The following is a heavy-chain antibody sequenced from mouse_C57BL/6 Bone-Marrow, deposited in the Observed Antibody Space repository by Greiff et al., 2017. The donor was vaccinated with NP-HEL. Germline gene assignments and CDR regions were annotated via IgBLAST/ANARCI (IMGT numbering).Heavy chain of an antibody. CDR2: IDPETGGT. CDR1: GYTFTDYE. V-gene: IGHV1-15*01. J-gene: IGHJ2*01. Sequence: VQLQQSGAELVRPGASVTLSCKASGYTFTDYEMHWVKQTPVHGLEWIGAIDPETGGTAYNQKFKGKAILTADKSSSTAYMERRSLTSEDSAVYYCTRGGGYGNYFDYWGQGTTLTVSS. D-gene: IGHD2-1*01. CDR3: TRGGGYGNYFDY.